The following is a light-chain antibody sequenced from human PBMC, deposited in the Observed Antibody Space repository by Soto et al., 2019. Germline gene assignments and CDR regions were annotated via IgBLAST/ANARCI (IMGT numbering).Light chain of an antibody. CDR1: QSVSSSY. Sequence: DIVLTQSPGTLSLSPGERATLSCRASQSVSSSYLAWYQQKPGQAPRLLIYGASSRATGIPNRFSGSGSGTDFTLTISRLEPEDFAVYYCQQYGSPPITFGQGTRLEI. CDR3: QQYGSPPIT. CDR2: GAS. J-gene: IGKJ5*01. V-gene: IGKV3-20*01.